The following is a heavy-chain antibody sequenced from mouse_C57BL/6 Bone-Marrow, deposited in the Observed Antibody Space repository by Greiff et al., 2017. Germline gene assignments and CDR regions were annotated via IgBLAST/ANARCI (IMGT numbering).Heavy chain of an antibody. V-gene: IGHV1-55*01. CDR1: GYTFTSYW. CDR3: AKVGNDFDY. D-gene: IGHD2-1*01. Sequence: VQLQQPGAELVKPGASVKLSCKASGYTFTSYWITWVKQRPGQGLEWIGDIYPGSGSSNYNEKFKSKATLTVDTSSSTAYMQLSILTSEDSAVYYCAKVGNDFDYWGQGTTLTVSS. J-gene: IGHJ2*01. CDR2: IYPGSGSS.